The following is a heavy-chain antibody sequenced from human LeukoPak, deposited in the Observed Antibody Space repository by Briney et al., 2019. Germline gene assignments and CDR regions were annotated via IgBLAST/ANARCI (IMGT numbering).Heavy chain of an antibody. V-gene: IGHV3-74*01. CDR2: INSDGSST. CDR3: ATNPNYSNSSGPAMDV. J-gene: IGHJ6*03. CDR1: GFTFSSNW. D-gene: IGHD3-22*01. Sequence: GGSLRLSCAASGFTFSSNWMHWVCEAPGKGVVWVSRINSDGSSTSYAGSVKGRLPTSPDNATKTRSLQKNTLRAQTTALNSSATNPNYSNSSGPAMDVWGKGTTVPASS.